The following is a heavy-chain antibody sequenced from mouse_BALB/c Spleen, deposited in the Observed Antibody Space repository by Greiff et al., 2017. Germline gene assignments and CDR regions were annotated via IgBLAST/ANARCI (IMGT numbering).Heavy chain of an antibody. J-gene: IGHJ3*01. D-gene: IGHD2-3*01. V-gene: IGHV1-18*01. CDR2: INPNNGGT. CDR1: GYTFTDYT. Sequence: VQLKESGPELVQPGASVKISCKTSGYTFTDYTMHWVKQSHGKSLEWIGGINPNNGGTSYNQKFKGKATLTVDKSSSTAYMELRSLTSEDSAVYYCARNYDGYDEVFAYWGQGTLVTVSA. CDR3: ARNYDGYDEVFAY.